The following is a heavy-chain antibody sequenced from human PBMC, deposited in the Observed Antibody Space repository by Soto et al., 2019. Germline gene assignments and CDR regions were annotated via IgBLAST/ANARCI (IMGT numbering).Heavy chain of an antibody. CDR3: VRGGSNYAS. Sequence: EVQLVESGGGLVQPGGSLRLSCTASGFTFSDSWMTWVRQAPGKGLEWVARIKPDESEKKYADSVKGRFSISRDKAKNSMYLQMDSLRGEDTAVYYCVRGGSNYASWGQGTLVTVAS. V-gene: IGHV3-7*01. D-gene: IGHD4-4*01. CDR1: GFTFSDSW. J-gene: IGHJ5*02. CDR2: IKPDESEK.